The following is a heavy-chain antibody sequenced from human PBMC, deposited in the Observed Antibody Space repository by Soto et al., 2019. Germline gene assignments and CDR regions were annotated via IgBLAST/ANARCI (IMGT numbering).Heavy chain of an antibody. CDR2: VNHRGSS. Sequence: QVQLQQWGAGLLKPSETLSLTCAVYGGSLSDYYWNWLRQPPGKGLEWIGEVNHRGSSSYNPSLKSRVDRSVDTAMTQSSLKLRSVTAADTAVDYFARYQWNPGAFDPWGPVTQVIVSS. D-gene: IGHD1-20*01. J-gene: IGHJ5*02. V-gene: IGHV4-34*01. CDR1: GGSLSDYY. CDR3: ARYQWNPGAFDP.